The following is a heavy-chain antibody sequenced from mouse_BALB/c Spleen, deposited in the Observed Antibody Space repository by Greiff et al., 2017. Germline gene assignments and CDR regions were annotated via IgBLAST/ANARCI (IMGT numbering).Heavy chain of an antibody. CDR1: GFSLTSYG. CDR2: IRAGGST. J-gene: IGHJ3*01. V-gene: IGHV2-9*02. CDR3: AIYDGYYGAY. D-gene: IGHD2-3*01. Sequence: VQLQESGPGLVAPSQSLSITCTASGFSLTSYGVHWVRQPPGKGLEWLGVIRAGGSTNYNSAIMSRLSISKDNSKRNVFLQMNSLHTDDTAMYYCAIYDGYYGAYWGQGTLVTVSA.